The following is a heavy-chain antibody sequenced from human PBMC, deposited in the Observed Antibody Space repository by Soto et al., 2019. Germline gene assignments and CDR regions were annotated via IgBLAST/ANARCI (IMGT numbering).Heavy chain of an antibody. J-gene: IGHJ5*02. CDR2: IIPKLGST. Sequence: SVKVSCKASGGGNLRDYRTTWVRRAPGQGLEWMGGIIPKLGSTNYAQNLQGRVTITADTSTSTAYMELRSLRSDDTAVYYCARGASGDRRIWFDPWGQGTLVTVSS. CDR3: ARGASGDRRIWFDP. D-gene: IGHD2-21*02. CDR1: GGGNLRDYR. V-gene: IGHV1-69*10.